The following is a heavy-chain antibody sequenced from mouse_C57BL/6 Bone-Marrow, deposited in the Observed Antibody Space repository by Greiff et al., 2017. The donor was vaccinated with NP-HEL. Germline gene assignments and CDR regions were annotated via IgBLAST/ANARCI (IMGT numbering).Heavy chain of an antibody. CDR1: GYTFTSYG. CDR3: ARGATVVALDY. CDR2: IYPRSGNT. J-gene: IGHJ2*01. D-gene: IGHD1-1*01. V-gene: IGHV1-81*01. Sequence: QVHVKQSGAELARPGASVKLSCKASGYTFTSYGISWVKQRTGQGLEWIGEIYPRSGNTYYNEKFKGKATLTADKSSSTAYMELRSLTSEDSAVYFYARGATVVALDYWGQGTTLTVSS.